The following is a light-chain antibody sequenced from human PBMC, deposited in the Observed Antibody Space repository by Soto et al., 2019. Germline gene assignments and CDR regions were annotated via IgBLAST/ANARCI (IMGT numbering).Light chain of an antibody. CDR1: QDIRRY. Sequence: IQMTQSPSSLSASVGDRVTITCQATQDIRRYLNWYQQKPGKAPKLLIYDASSLETGVPSRFSGSGSGTDFTFTINNLQPEDIGTYYCQHYNGFPITFGQGTRLEIK. J-gene: IGKJ5*01. V-gene: IGKV1-33*01. CDR2: DAS. CDR3: QHYNGFPIT.